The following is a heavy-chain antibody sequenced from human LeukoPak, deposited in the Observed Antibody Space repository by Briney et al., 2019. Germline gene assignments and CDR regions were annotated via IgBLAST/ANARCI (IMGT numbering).Heavy chain of an antibody. V-gene: IGHV4-30-2*01. CDR2: IYHSGST. J-gene: IGHJ4*02. CDR1: GGSISSGGYS. D-gene: IGHD2-2*01. CDR3: ARRRNTSPYDFDY. Sequence: SQTLSLTCAVSGGSISSGGYSWSWIRQPPGKGLERIGYIYHSGSTYYNPSLKSRVTISVDRSKNQFSLKLSSVTAADTAVYYCARRRNTSPYDFDYWGQGTLVTVSS.